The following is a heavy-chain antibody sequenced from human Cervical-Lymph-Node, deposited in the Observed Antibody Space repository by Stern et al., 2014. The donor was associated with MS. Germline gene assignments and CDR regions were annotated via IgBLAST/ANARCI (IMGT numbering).Heavy chain of an antibody. CDR2: IYPYDSDT. CDR3: ARHVQGFDY. CDR1: GYSFTIYY. Sequence: EVQLVESGAEVKKPGESLKISCKLSGYSFTIYYIAWVRQMPGKGLEWMGVIYPYDSDTTYSPSFQGQVTISADKSITTAYLQWSSLRASDTAMYYCARHVQGFDYWGQGTLVPVSS. J-gene: IGHJ4*02. V-gene: IGHV5-51*01.